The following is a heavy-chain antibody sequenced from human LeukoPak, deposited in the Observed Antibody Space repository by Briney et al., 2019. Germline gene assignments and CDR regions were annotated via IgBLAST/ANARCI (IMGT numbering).Heavy chain of an antibody. Sequence: PGGSLRLSCVASGFTFSTYAMNWIRQAPGKGLEWVAYFGSTGTIHYADSMRGRFTISRDNAEMSLSLQINSLRVDDTAVYYCARSNGLRYFDRWGQGTLVTVSS. V-gene: IGHV3-48*03. D-gene: IGHD4-11*01. CDR3: ARSNGLRYFDR. J-gene: IGHJ4*02. CDR1: GFTFSTYA. CDR2: FGSTGTI.